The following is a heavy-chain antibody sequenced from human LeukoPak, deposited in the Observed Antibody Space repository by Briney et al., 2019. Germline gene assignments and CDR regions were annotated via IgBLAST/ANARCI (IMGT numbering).Heavy chain of an antibody. V-gene: IGHV3-53*01. CDR2: IYSDNT. D-gene: IGHD1-26*01. CDR1: GFTVSSNS. Sequence: GGSLRLSCTVSGFTVSSNSMSWVRQAPGKGLEWVSFIYSDNTHYSDSVKGRFTISRDNAENSLYLQMNSLRAEDTALYYCARGRRVGATTGDAFDIWGQGTMVTVSS. CDR3: ARGRRVGATTGDAFDI. J-gene: IGHJ3*02.